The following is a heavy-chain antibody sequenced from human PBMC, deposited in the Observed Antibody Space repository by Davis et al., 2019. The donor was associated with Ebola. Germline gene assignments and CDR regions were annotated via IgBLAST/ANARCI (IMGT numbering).Heavy chain of an antibody. CDR3: ARVGYDILTGYYYDMDV. V-gene: IGHV3-74*01. J-gene: IGHJ6*02. CDR1: GFNFSTYW. Sequence: PGGSLRLSCAASGFNFSTYWMHWVRQAPGKGLVWVSRINSDGNSTSYADSVKGRFTISRDNAKNTLYLQMNSLRAEDTAVYYCARVGYDILTGYYYDMDVWGQGTTVTVPS. D-gene: IGHD3-9*01. CDR2: INSDGNST.